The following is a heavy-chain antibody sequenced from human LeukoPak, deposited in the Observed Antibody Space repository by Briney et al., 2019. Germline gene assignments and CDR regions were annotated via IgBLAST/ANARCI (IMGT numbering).Heavy chain of an antibody. CDR2: IYSGGST. V-gene: IGHV3-66*01. D-gene: IGHD2-2*01. Sequence: PGGSLRLSCAASGFTVSSNYMSWVRQAPGKGLEWVSVIYSGGSTYYADSVKGRFTISRDNSKNTLYLQMNSLRAEDTAVYYCARDLRVPAAYYYYYGMDVWGQGTTVTVSS. CDR1: GFTVSSNY. CDR3: ARDLRVPAAYYYYYGMDV. J-gene: IGHJ6*02.